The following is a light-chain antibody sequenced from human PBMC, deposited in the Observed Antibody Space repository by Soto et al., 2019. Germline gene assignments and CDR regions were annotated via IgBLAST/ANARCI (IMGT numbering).Light chain of an antibody. V-gene: IGKV3-15*01. CDR3: QXXNNWPLT. J-gene: IGKJ5*01. Sequence: EIVMTQSPATLSVSPGERATLSCRASQSVSSNLAWYQQKPGQAPRLLIYGASTRATGIPARFSGSGSGTEFTLTISSLQSEDFAVYYXQXXNNWPLTFGQGTRLEIK. CDR2: GAS. CDR1: QSVSSN.